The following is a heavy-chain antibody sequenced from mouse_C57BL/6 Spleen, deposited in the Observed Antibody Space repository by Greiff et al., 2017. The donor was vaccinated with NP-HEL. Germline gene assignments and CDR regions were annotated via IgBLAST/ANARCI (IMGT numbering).Heavy chain of an antibody. D-gene: IGHD1-1*01. CDR2: ISYDGSN. V-gene: IGHV3-6*01. Sequence: EVKLVESGPGLVKPSQSLSLTCSVTGYSITSGYYWNWIRQFPGNKLEWMGYISYDGSNNYNPSLKNRISITRDTSKNQFFLKLNSVTTEDTATYYCAREGITTVVPTGWFAYWGQGTLVTVSA. CDR1: GYSITSGYY. J-gene: IGHJ3*01. CDR3: AREGITTVVPTGWFAY.